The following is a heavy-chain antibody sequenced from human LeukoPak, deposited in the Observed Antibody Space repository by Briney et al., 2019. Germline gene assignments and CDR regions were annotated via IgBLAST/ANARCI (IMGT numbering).Heavy chain of an antibody. V-gene: IGHV1-2*06. CDR2: INPNSGGT. CDR3: ARGRAVQGYCSGGRCYINDY. Sequence: GASVKVSCKASGYNFSGYYMHWVRQAPGQGLEWMGRINPNSGGTNHAQKFQGRVTMTRDTSISTAYMELTRLTSDDTAVYYCARGRAVQGYCSGGRCYINDYWGQGTLVTVSS. CDR1: GYNFSGYY. J-gene: IGHJ4*02. D-gene: IGHD2-15*01.